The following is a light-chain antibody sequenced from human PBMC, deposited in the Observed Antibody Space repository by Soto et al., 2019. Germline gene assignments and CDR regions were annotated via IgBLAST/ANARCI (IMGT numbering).Light chain of an antibody. V-gene: IGKV3-15*01. J-gene: IGKJ1*01. CDR1: QSVSSN. Sequence: EIVMTQSPATLSVSPGERATLSCRASQSVSSNLAWYQQKPGQASRLLIYGAATRATAIPARFSGSGSGTEFTLTISSLQSEDFAVYYCQQYNNWPWTFGQGTKVDIK. CDR2: GAA. CDR3: QQYNNWPWT.